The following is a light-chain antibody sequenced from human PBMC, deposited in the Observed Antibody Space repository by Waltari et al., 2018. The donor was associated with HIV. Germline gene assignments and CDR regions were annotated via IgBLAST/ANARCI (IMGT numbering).Light chain of an antibody. CDR2: RNN. V-gene: IGLV1-47*01. CDR1: SSNIGANY. CDR3: AAWGDSLSNVV. J-gene: IGLJ2*01. Sequence: QSVLTQPPSASGTPGQRVTISCSGSSSNIGANYVYWYQQLPGTAPKLLIYRNNQRPSGVPDRFSGSKSGTSASPAISGLRSEDEANYYCAAWGDSLSNVVFGGGTKLTVL.